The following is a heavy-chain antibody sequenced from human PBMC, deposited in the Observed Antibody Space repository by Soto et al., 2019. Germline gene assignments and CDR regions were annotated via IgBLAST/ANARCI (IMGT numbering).Heavy chain of an antibody. CDR1: GYSFTSYW. Sequence: GESLKISCKGSGYSFTSYWISWVRQMPGKGLEWMGRIDPSDSYTNYSPSFQGHVTISADKSISTAYLQWSSLKASDTAMYYCARLRAGPYYYYGMDVSGQGTKVTVSS. CDR2: IDPSDSYT. V-gene: IGHV5-10-1*01. CDR3: ARLRAGPYYYYGMDV. D-gene: IGHD1-1*01. J-gene: IGHJ6*02.